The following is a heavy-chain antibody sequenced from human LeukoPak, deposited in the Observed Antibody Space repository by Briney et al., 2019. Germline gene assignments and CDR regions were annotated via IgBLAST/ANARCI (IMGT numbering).Heavy chain of an antibody. D-gene: IGHD3-10*01. CDR3: ARDFSVNAFDI. J-gene: IGHJ3*02. CDR2: MHGSGSP. V-gene: IGHV4-59*02. Sequence: PSETLSLTCTVSGASVRSDHWNWIRQPPGKGLEWIAYMHGSGSPNYNPSLASRLTLSVDATENLLSLKLTSVTAADTAVYFCARDFSVNAFDIWGQGTLVTVSS. CDR1: GASVRSDH.